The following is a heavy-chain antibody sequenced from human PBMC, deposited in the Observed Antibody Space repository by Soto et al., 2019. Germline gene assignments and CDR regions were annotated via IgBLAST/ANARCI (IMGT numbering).Heavy chain of an antibody. CDR3: ANARGGTFLGYHGMDI. Sequence: QVQLVQSGPEVKKTGTSVKVSCKASGGTFSSRAISWVRQAPGQGLEWMGGIIPVFGRVNYAEKFQDRVTTTATESTGTVNMEWSSWRLEDPALYYCANARGGTFLGYHGMDIWGQGTTVSVSS. CDR1: GGTFSSRA. D-gene: IGHD3-16*01. CDR2: IIPVFGRV. V-gene: IGHV1-69*01. J-gene: IGHJ6*02.